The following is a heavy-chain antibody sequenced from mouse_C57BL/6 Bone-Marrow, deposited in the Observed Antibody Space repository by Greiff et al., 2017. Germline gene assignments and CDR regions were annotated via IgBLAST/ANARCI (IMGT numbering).Heavy chain of an antibody. Sequence: QVQLQQSGAELVKPGASVKLSCKASGYTFTEYTIHWVKQRSGQGLEWIGWFYPGSGSIKYNEKFKDKATLTADKSSSTVYMELSRLTSEDSAVYFCARHEEGCYYYGRETAWFAYWGQGTLVTVSA. CDR3: ARHEEGCYYYGRETAWFAY. CDR2: FYPGSGSI. V-gene: IGHV1-62-2*01. J-gene: IGHJ3*01. CDR1: GYTFTEYT. D-gene: IGHD1-1*01.